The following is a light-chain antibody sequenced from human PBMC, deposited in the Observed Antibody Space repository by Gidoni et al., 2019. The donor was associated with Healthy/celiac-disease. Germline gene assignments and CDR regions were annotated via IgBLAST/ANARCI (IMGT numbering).Light chain of an antibody. Sequence: EIVTTQSPATLSVSPGERATLTCRASQRVSSNLAWYQQKPGQAPRLLIYGASTRATGVPARFSGSGSGTEFTLTISSLQSEDFAVYYCQQYNTWPWTFGQGTKVEIK. CDR2: GAS. V-gene: IGKV3-15*01. CDR1: QRVSSN. J-gene: IGKJ1*01. CDR3: QQYNTWPWT.